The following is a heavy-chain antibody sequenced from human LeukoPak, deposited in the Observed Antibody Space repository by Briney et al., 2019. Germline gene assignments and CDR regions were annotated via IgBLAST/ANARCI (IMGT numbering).Heavy chain of an antibody. J-gene: IGHJ5*02. D-gene: IGHD5-24*01. V-gene: IGHV3-30*02. Sequence: PGGSLRLSCAASGFTFSSYGMHWVRQAPGKGLEWVAFIRYDGSNKYYADSVKGRFTISRDNSKNTLYLQMNSLRAEDTAVYYCAKDFLGDGYNIAPWFDPWGQGTLVTVSS. CDR3: AKDFLGDGYNIAPWFDP. CDR2: IRYDGSNK. CDR1: GFTFSSYG.